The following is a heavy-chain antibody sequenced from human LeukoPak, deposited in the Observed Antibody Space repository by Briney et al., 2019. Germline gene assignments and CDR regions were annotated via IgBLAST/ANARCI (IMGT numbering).Heavy chain of an antibody. CDR2: ISGSGGST. CDR1: GFTFSSYA. Sequence: PGGSLRLSCAASGFTFSSYAMSWVRQAPGKGLEWVSAISGSGGSTYYADSVKGRLTISRDNSKNTLYLQINSLRAEDTAVYYCAKEKPWIQLWLAAFDIWGQGTMVTVSS. CDR3: AKEKPWIQLWLAAFDI. D-gene: IGHD5-18*01. V-gene: IGHV3-23*01. J-gene: IGHJ3*02.